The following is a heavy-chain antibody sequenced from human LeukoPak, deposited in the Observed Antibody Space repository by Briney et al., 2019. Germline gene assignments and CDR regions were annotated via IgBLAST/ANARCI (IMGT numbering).Heavy chain of an antibody. CDR1: GGSISSYY. Sequence: SETLSLTCTVSGGSISSYYWTWIRQPPGKGLEWIGYIYSSGSTKYNPSLKSRVTILLDTSKNQFSLRLSSVTAADTAVYYCARGYSSNWNWFDPWGQGTLVTVSS. CDR2: IYSSGST. J-gene: IGHJ5*02. D-gene: IGHD6-13*01. V-gene: IGHV4-59*01. CDR3: ARGYSSNWNWFDP.